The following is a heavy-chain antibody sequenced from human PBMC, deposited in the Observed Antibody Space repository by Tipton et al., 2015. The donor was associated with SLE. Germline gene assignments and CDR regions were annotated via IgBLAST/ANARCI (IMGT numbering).Heavy chain of an antibody. D-gene: IGHD1-26*01. J-gene: IGHJ1*01. V-gene: IGHV4-31*03. CDR3: ARYGTYDGSRYFQH. CDR1: GGSINSGGYY. CDR2: IYYSGST. Sequence: TLSLTCTVSGGSINSGGYYWSWIRQHPGKGLEWIGYIYYSGSTYYNPSLKSRVTISVDTSKNQFSLKLSSVTAADTAVYYCARYGTYDGSRYFQHWGQGTLVTVSS.